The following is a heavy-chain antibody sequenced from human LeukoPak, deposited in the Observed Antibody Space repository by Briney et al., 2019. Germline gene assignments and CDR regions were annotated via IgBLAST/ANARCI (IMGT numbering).Heavy chain of an antibody. Sequence: GGSLRLSCAASGFTFSDYYMSWIRQAPGKGLEWVSYISSSGSTIYYADSVKGRFTISRDNAKNSLYLQMNSLRAEDTAVYYCARADTMVRGIVGEGYYFGYWGQGTLVTVSS. J-gene: IGHJ4*02. CDR1: GFTFSDYY. CDR2: ISSSGSTI. D-gene: IGHD3-10*01. CDR3: ARADTMVRGIVGEGYYFGY. V-gene: IGHV3-11*01.